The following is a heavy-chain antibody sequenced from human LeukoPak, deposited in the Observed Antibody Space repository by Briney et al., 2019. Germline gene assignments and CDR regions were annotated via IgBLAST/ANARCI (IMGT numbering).Heavy chain of an antibody. D-gene: IGHD3-3*01. V-gene: IGHV4-59*08. CDR2: IYYSGST. Sequence: NPSETLSLTCTVSGYSITSGYYWSWIRQPPGKGLEWIGYIYYSGSTNYNPSLKSRVTISVDTSKNQFSLKLSSVTAADTAVYYCARRGVVTFDYWGQGTLVTVSS. J-gene: IGHJ4*02. CDR3: ARRGVVTFDY. CDR1: GYSITSGYY.